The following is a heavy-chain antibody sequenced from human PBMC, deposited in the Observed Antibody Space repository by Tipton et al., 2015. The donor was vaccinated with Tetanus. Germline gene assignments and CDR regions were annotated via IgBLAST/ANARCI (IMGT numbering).Heavy chain of an antibody. V-gene: IGHV4-59*01. CDR2: VYSSGST. J-gene: IGHJ4*02. Sequence: TLSLTCTVSGGSISSYYWSWIRQSPGKGLEWIGFVYSSGSTMYNPSLRSRVTMSIDTSKNEFSLRLNSVTAADTAVYYCARDPWRHYFDFWGQGTLVTVSS. CDR1: GGSISSYY. CDR3: ARDPWRHYFDF.